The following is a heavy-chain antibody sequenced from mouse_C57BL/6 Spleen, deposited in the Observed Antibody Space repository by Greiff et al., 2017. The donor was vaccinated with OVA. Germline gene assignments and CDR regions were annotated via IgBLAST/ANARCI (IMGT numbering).Heavy chain of an antibody. J-gene: IGHJ3*01. D-gene: IGHD1-1*01. CDR1: GFNIKDYY. CDR3: ARNDYSWFAY. CDR2: IHPNSGST. Sequence: QVQLKQSGVELVKPGASVKLSCTASGFNIKDYYMHWVKQSPGQGLEWIGMIHPNSGSTNYNEKFKSKATLTVDKSSSTAYMQLSSLTSEDSAVYYCARNDYSWFAYWGQGTLVTVST. V-gene: IGHV1-64*01.